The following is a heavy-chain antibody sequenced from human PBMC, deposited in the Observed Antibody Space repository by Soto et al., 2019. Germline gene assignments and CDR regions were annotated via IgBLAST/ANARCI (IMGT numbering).Heavy chain of an antibody. CDR3: ARGRAIVVVPAASLNDAFDI. J-gene: IGHJ3*02. V-gene: IGHV3-21*01. Sequence: GGSLRLSCAASGFTFSSYSMNWVRQAPGKGLEWVSSISSSSSYIYYADSVKGRFTISRDNAKNSLYLQMNSLRAEDTAVYYCARGRAIVVVPAASLNDAFDIWGQGTMVTVSS. D-gene: IGHD2-2*01. CDR1: GFTFSSYS. CDR2: ISSSSSYI.